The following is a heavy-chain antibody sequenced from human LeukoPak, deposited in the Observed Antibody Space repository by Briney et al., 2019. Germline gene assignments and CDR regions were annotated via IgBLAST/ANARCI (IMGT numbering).Heavy chain of an antibody. D-gene: IGHD2-21*02. V-gene: IGHV4-34*01. CDR1: GGSFSGYY. CDR2: INHSGST. CDR3: ARVVVVVTAIRLRWFDP. Sequence: PSGTLSLTCAVYGGSFSGYYWSWIRQSPGKGLEWIGEINHSGSTNYNPSLKSRVTISVDTSKNQFSLKLSSVTAADTAVYYCARVVVVVTAIRLRWFDPWGQGTLVTVSS. J-gene: IGHJ5*02.